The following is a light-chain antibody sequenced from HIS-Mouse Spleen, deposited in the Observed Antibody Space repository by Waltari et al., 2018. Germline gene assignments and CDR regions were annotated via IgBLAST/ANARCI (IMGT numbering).Light chain of an antibody. J-gene: IGLJ2*01. Sequence: QSALTQPASVSGSPGQSITISCTGTSRDVGGYTYVPWYQQHPGKAPKRMIYDVSNRPSGVSNRFSGSKSGNTASLTISGLQAEDEADYYCSSYTSSSTLVFGGGTKLTVL. CDR3: SSYTSSSTLV. CDR1: SRDVGGYTY. CDR2: DVS. V-gene: IGLV2-14*03.